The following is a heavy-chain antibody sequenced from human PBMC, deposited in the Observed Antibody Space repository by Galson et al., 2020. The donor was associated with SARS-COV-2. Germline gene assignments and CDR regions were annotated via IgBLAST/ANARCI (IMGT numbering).Heavy chain of an antibody. CDR1: GYAFTNYW. J-gene: IGHJ4*02. Sequence: HGESLKISCTGAGYAFTNYWIGWVRQMPGKGLEWMGLTYPGASDTRYSPSFQGHVTISIDKSISTAYLQWTSLKASDTAIYYCARRIPGTAAADYWGQGSLVTVSS. CDR2: TYPGASDT. CDR3: ARRIPGTAAADY. V-gene: IGHV5-51*01. D-gene: IGHD6-13*01.